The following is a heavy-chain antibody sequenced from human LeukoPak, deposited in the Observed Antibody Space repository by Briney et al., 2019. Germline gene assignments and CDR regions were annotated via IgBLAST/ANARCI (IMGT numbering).Heavy chain of an antibody. CDR3: ARGGRISFLDY. D-gene: IGHD2-15*01. J-gene: IGHJ4*02. CDR1: GGSISSGGYS. CDR2: IYHSGST. Sequence: SETLSLTCAVSGGSISSGGYSWSWIRQPPGKGLEWIGYIYHSGSTYYNPSLKSRVTISVDRSKNQFSLKLSSVTAADTAVYYCARGGRISFLDYWGQGTLVTVSS. V-gene: IGHV4-30-2*01.